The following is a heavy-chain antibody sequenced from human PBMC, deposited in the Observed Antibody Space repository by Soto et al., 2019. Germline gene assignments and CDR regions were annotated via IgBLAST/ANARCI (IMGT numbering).Heavy chain of an antibody. CDR2: IHPSGVN. CDR1: GGSVSGYY. J-gene: IGHJ4*02. CDR3: ARGQDSAKIGY. D-gene: IGHD5-18*01. V-gene: IGHV4-34*01. Sequence: SETLSLTCAVHGGSVSGYYWTWIRQPPGKGLEWIGEIHPSGVNNYNASLSSRVAMSLDSSKNQFSLTLTSIIVADTAVYYCARGQDSAKIGYWGPGTLVTAPQ.